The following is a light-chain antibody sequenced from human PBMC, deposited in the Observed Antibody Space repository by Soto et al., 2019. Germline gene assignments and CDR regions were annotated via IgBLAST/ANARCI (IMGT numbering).Light chain of an antibody. CDR2: GAS. V-gene: IGKV3-20*01. J-gene: IGKJ1*01. CDR1: QSVSSSY. Sequence: EIVLTQSPGTLSLSPGERATLSCRASQSVSSSYLAWYQQKPGQAPRLLIYGASSRATCIPDRFSGSGSGTDVTLNISRLEPEDFPVYYCPQYGSSPSFGQGTKLEIK. CDR3: PQYGSSPS.